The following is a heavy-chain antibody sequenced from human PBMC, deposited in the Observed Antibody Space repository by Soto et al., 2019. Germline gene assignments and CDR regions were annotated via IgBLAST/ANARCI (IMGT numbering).Heavy chain of an antibody. D-gene: IGHD2-2*01. V-gene: IGHV1-2*04. Sequence: QVQLVQSGAEVKKPGASVKVSCKASGYTFTGYYMHWVRQAPGQGLEWMGWINPNSGGTNYAQKFQGWVTMPRDTSISTAYMELSRLRSDDTAVYYCARGGIVVVPAPHLFDYWGQGTLVTVSS. CDR1: GYTFTGYY. CDR3: ARGGIVVVPAPHLFDY. J-gene: IGHJ4*02. CDR2: INPNSGGT.